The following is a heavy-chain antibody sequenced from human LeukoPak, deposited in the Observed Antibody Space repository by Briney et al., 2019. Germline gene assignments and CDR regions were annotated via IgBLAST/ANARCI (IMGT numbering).Heavy chain of an antibody. Sequence: GGSLRLSCAASGFTFSSYAMHWVRQAPGKGLEWGAVISYDGSNKYYADSVKGRFTISRDNSKNTLYLQMNSLRAEDTAVYYCARALRPSTVTNPPYYYYGMDVWGQGTTVTVSS. CDR2: ISYDGSNK. V-gene: IGHV3-30-3*01. CDR3: ARALRPSTVTNPPYYYYGMDV. J-gene: IGHJ6*02. D-gene: IGHD4-17*01. CDR1: GFTFSSYA.